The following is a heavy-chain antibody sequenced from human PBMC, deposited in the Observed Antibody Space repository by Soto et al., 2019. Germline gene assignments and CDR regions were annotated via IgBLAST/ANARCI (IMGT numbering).Heavy chain of an antibody. J-gene: IGHJ6*02. CDR2: IYYSGST. CDR1: GGSISSYY. V-gene: IGHV4-59*01. CDR3: ARSGSSRWSQPDGDLLEYYGMDV. D-gene: IGHD6-13*01. Sequence: PSETLSLTFTVSGGSISSYYWSWIRQPPGKGLEWIGYIYYSGSTNYNPSLKSRVTISLDTSKNQFSLKLSSVTAADTAVYYCARSGSSRWSQPDGDLLEYYGMDVWGQGTTVTVS.